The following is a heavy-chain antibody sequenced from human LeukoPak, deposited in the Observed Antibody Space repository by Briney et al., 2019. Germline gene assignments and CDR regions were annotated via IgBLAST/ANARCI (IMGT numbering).Heavy chain of an antibody. CDR2: ISYDGSNK. CDR1: GFTFSSYG. D-gene: IGHD6-13*01. J-gene: IGHJ4*02. V-gene: IGHV3-30*03. CDR3: ASHIAASGFPFDY. Sequence: PGGSLRLSCAASGFTFSSYGMHWVRQAPGKGLEWVAVISYDGSNKYYADSVKGRFTISRDNSKNTLYLQMNSLRAEDTAVYYCASHIAASGFPFDYWGQGTLVTVSS.